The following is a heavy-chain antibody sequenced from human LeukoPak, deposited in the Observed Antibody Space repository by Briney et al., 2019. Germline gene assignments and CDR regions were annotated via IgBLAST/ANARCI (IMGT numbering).Heavy chain of an antibody. D-gene: IGHD3-22*01. CDR2: IYYSGST. Sequence: PSETLSLTCTVSGGSISSYYWSWIRQPPGKGLEWIGYIYYSGSTNYNPSLKSRVTISVDTSKNQFSLKLSSVTAADTAVYYCAREILGDSSGYSVNWFDPWGQGTLVTVSS. CDR1: GGSISSYY. J-gene: IGHJ5*02. CDR3: AREILGDSSGYSVNWFDP. V-gene: IGHV4-59*01.